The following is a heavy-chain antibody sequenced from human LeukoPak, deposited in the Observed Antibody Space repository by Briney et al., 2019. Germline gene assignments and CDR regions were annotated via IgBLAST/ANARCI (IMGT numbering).Heavy chain of an antibody. CDR1: GYTFTSYY. CDR2: INPNSGGT. Sequence: GASVKVSCKASGYTFTSYYMHWVRQAPGQGLEWMGWINPNSGGTNYAQKFQGRVTMTRDTSISTAYMELSRLRSDDTAVYYCAREGESYEYYFDYWGQGTLVTVSS. CDR3: AREGESYEYYFDY. J-gene: IGHJ4*02. D-gene: IGHD1-26*01. V-gene: IGHV1-2*02.